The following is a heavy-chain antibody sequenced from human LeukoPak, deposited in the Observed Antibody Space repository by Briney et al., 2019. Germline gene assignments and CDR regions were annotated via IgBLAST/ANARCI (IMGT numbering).Heavy chain of an antibody. J-gene: IGHJ4*02. Sequence: SETLSLTCAVSGGSISSSNWWSWVRQPPGKGLEWLGEIYHSGSTNHNPSLKSRVTLSVDKSKNQFSLKLSSVTAADTAVYYCARDKRVDTAMEYYFDYWGQGTLVTVSS. CDR2: IYHSGST. D-gene: IGHD5-18*01. V-gene: IGHV4-4*02. CDR1: GGSISSSNW. CDR3: ARDKRVDTAMEYYFDY.